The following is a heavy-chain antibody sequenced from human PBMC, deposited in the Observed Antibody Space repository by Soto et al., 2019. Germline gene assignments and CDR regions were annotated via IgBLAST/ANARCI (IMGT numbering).Heavy chain of an antibody. D-gene: IGHD2-21*02. CDR1: GSTLTRFY. Sequence: ASVKVCCKASGSTLTRFYIHWLRQVPGQGLDWMGWINPNSGGTNYVQKFQGRVTMTKDTSINAAYMELSSVTAADTAVYYCARVGLGHGGNFNWFDPWGQGTLVTVSS. CDR2: INPNSGGT. J-gene: IGHJ5*02. CDR3: ARVGLGHGGNFNWFDP. V-gene: IGHV1-2*02.